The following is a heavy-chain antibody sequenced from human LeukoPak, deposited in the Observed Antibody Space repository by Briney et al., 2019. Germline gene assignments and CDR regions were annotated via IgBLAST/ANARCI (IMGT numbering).Heavy chain of an antibody. Sequence: VASVKVSCKASGGTFSSYAISWVRQAPGQGLEWMGGIIPIFGTANYAQKFQGRVTITADKSTSTAYMELSSLRSEDTAVYYCARDTYYYGSGSYTRNFDYWGQGTLVTVSS. CDR1: GGTFSSYA. V-gene: IGHV1-69*06. CDR2: IIPIFGTA. J-gene: IGHJ4*02. D-gene: IGHD3-10*01. CDR3: ARDTYYYGSGSYTRNFDY.